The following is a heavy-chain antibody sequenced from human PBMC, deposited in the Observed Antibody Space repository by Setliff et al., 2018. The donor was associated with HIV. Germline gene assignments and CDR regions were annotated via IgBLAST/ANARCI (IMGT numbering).Heavy chain of an antibody. CDR1: GDTFSRYA. V-gene: IGHV1-69*10. Sequence: ASVKVSCKASGDTFSRYAISWVRQAPGQGLEWMGGIIPILGEAKYAQKFQGTVTITADKSTSTVYMELSSLKSEDTAVYYCASAYDYYMDVWGKGTMVTVSS. CDR3: ASAYDYYMDV. CDR2: IIPILGEA. J-gene: IGHJ6*03.